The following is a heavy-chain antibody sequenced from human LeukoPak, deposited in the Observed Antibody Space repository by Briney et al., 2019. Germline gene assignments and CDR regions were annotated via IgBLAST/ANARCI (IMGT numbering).Heavy chain of an antibody. V-gene: IGHV4-59*01. CDR3: ARGFDYGDSLDAFDI. Sequence: SETLSLTCTVFGGSISSYYWSWIRQPPGKGPEWIGYIYYSGSTNYNPSLKSRVTISVDTSKNQSSLKLSSVTAADTAVYYCARGFDYGDSLDAFDIWGQGTMVTVSS. D-gene: IGHD4-17*01. CDR2: IYYSGST. CDR1: GGSISSYY. J-gene: IGHJ3*02.